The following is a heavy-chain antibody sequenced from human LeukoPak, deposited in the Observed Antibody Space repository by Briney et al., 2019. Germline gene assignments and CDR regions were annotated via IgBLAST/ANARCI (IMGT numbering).Heavy chain of an antibody. D-gene: IGHD3-10*01. CDR2: INHSGST. CDR3: AIRRGSGSPYDY. J-gene: IGHJ4*02. CDR1: GGSFSGYY. Sequence: PSETLSLTCAVYGGSFSGYYWSWIRQPPGKGLEWIGEINHSGSTNYNPSLKSRVTISVDTSKNQFSLKPSSVTAADTAVYYCAIRRGSGSPYDYWGQGTLVTVSS. V-gene: IGHV4-34*01.